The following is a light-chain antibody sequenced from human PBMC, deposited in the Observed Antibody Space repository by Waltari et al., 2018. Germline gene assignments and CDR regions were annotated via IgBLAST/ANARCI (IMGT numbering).Light chain of an antibody. Sequence: QSALTQPASVSGSPGQSITISCTGNSRDIGGSNRVSWYQPHQGKVPKLMIFDVSNWPSGVSHRFSGSKSGNTASLTISGLQAEDEADYYCCSYTRSDSWVFGGGTKLTVL. V-gene: IGLV2-14*03. CDR2: DVS. CDR1: SRDIGGSNR. J-gene: IGLJ3*02. CDR3: CSYTRSDSWV.